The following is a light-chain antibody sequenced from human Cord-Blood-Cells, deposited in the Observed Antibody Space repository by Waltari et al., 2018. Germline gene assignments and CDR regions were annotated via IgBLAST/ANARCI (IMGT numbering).Light chain of an antibody. V-gene: IGLV3-21*04. Sequence: VAPGKTARITCGGNNIGSKSVHWYQQKPGQAPVLVIYYDSDRPSGIPERFPGSNSGNTATLTISRVEAGDEADYYCQVWDSSSDHPVFGGGTKLTVL. CDR3: QVWDSSSDHPV. CDR2: YDS. CDR1: NIGSKS. J-gene: IGLJ3*02.